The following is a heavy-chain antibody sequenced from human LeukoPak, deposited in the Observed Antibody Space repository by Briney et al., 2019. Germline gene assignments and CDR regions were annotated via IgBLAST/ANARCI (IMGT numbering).Heavy chain of an antibody. Sequence: PGRSLRLSCAASGFTFSSYAMHWVRQAPGKGLEWVAVISYDGSNKYYADSVKGRFTISRDNSKNTLYLQMNSLRAEDTAVYYCARIWGDYGSGGIDYWGQGTLVTVSS. V-gene: IGHV3-30-3*01. J-gene: IGHJ4*02. D-gene: IGHD3-10*01. CDR3: ARIWGDYGSGGIDY. CDR1: GFTFSSYA. CDR2: ISYDGSNK.